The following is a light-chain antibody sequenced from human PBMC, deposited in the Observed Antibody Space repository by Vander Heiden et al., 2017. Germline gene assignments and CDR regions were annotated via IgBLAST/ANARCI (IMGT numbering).Light chain of an antibody. CDR1: SSNVGSNT. CDR3: AAWDDSLSGAV. CDR2: NDN. V-gene: IGLV1-44*01. J-gene: IGLJ7*01. Sequence: QSVLTQPPSASGTPGQRVTISCSGGSSNVGSNTVNWYQHLPGTAPKLLIYNDNQRPSGVPDRFSGSKSGTSASLAISGLQSEDEAVYYCAAWDDSLSGAVFGGGTQLTVL.